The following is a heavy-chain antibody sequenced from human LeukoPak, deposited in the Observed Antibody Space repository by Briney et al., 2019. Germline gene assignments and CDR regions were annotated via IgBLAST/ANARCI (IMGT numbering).Heavy chain of an antibody. J-gene: IGHJ4*02. CDR3: ATTRIAVAAVDY. Sequence: PSETLSLTCAVYGGSFSGYYWSWIRQPPGKGLEWIGEINHSGSTNYNPSLKSRVTISVDTSKNQFSLKLSSVTAADTAVYYCATTRIAVAAVDYWGQGTLVTVSS. CDR2: INHSGST. CDR1: GGSFSGYY. D-gene: IGHD6-19*01. V-gene: IGHV4-34*01.